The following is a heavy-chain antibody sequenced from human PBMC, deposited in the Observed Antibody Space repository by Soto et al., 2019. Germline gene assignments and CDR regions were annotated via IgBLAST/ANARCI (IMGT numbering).Heavy chain of an antibody. Sequence: GGSLRLSCVAAGFSLSDYAVNWGRQAPGKGLEWVSFISSDSRTIYYADSVEGRFTVSRDNARNSVSLQMDSLRDEDAAVYYCARIKLVEWFFINVDVYDMDVWGQGT. D-gene: IGHD3-3*01. CDR2: ISSDSRTI. CDR3: ARIKLVEWFFINVDVYDMDV. CDR1: GFSLSDYA. J-gene: IGHJ6*02. V-gene: IGHV3-48*02.